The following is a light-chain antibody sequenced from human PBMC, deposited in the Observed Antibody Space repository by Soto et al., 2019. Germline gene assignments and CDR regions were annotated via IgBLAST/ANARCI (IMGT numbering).Light chain of an antibody. Sequence: QSALTQPASVSGSPGQSITISCTGTSSDVGGYNYVSWYQQHPGKAPKLMIYDVSNRPSGVSNRFSGSKSGNTASLTISGLQDEDEADYCCSSYTSSSLYVLGTGTKVTVL. CDR1: SSDVGGYNY. V-gene: IGLV2-14*01. CDR2: DVS. CDR3: SSYTSSSLYV. J-gene: IGLJ1*01.